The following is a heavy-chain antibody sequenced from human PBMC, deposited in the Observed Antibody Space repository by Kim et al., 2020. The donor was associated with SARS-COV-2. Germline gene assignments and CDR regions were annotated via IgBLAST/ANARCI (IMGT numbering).Heavy chain of an antibody. D-gene: IGHD5-18*01. CDR3: ARGYSYDYYGMDV. Sequence: AQKFQGRVTMTRDTSTSTVYMELSSLRSEDTAVYYCARGYSYDYYGMDVWGQGTTVTVSS. J-gene: IGHJ6*02. V-gene: IGHV1-46*01.